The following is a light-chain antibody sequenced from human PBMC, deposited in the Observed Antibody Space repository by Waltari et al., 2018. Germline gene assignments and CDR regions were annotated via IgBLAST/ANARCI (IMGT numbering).Light chain of an antibody. Sequence: DIVMTQSPDSLAVSLGGRATINCKSSRSVLDTSKNKNFLAWYQLKQGQSPKLLIYWASTRESGVPDRFSASVSGTDFTLTISSLQAEDVAIYSCQQYYAAPYTFGQGTKVEIK. CDR3: QQYYAAPYT. CDR2: WAS. J-gene: IGKJ2*01. CDR1: RSVLDTSKNKNF. V-gene: IGKV4-1*01.